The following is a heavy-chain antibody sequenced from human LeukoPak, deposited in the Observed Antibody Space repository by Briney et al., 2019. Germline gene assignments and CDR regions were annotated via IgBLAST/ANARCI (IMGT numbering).Heavy chain of an antibody. CDR1: GFSFNDYY. J-gene: IGHJ5*02. V-gene: IGHV3-11*01. CDR3: ATDGAGFDT. CDR2: INIGGTNT. Sequence: GGSLRLSCAASGFSFNDYYISWIRQAPGKGLEWLSYINIGGTNTHYADSVKGRFTISRDNAKKSLYLEMNNLRAEDTAVYYCATDGAGFDTWGQGVLVTVSS.